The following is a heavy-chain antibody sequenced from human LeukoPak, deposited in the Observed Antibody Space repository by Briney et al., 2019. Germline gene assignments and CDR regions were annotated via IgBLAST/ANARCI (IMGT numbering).Heavy chain of an antibody. D-gene: IGHD6-19*01. V-gene: IGHV4-4*07. CDR2: IYISGST. CDR3: ARTWQWLPFDY. Sequence: SETLSLTCTVSGGTISSYYWSWIRQPAGKGLEWIGRIYISGSTNYNPSLKCRVTMSVDTSKNQFSLKLSSVTAADTAVYYCARTWQWLPFDYWGQGTLVTVSS. CDR1: GGTISSYY. J-gene: IGHJ4*02.